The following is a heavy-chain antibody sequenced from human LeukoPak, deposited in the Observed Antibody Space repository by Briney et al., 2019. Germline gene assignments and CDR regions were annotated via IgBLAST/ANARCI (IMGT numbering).Heavy chain of an antibody. D-gene: IGHD6-13*01. CDR2: INPNSGDT. CDR3: ARTLYIAAVPGGFDY. J-gene: IGHJ4*02. V-gene: IGHV1-2*02. CDR1: GYTFTGYY. Sequence: GASVNVSCKASGYTFTGYYMHWVRQAPGQGLEWMGWINPNSGDTNYAQKFQGRVTMTRDTSISTVYMELSRLRSDDTALYYCARTLYIAAVPGGFDYWGQGTLVTVSS.